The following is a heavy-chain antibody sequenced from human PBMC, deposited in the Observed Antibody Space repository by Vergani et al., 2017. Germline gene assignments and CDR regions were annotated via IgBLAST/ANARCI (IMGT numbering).Heavy chain of an antibody. CDR1: GYTFTSYG. Sequence: QVQLVQSGAEVKKPGASVKVSCKASGYTFTSYGISWVRQAPGQGLEWMGWISAYNGNTNYAQKLQGRVTMTTDTSKSTAYMELRSLRSDDTAVYYCARDHKIGLYGSGSYYYYYYGMDVWGQGTTVTVSS. J-gene: IGHJ6*02. D-gene: IGHD3-10*01. CDR2: ISAYNGNT. CDR3: ARDHKIGLYGSGSYYYYYYGMDV. V-gene: IGHV1-18*01.